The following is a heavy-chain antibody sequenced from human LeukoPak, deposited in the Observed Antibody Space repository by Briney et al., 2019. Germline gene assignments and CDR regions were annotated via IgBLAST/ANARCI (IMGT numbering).Heavy chain of an antibody. CDR1: GYIYTGYY. V-gene: IGHV1-2*02. CDR3: ARDGGGGWFDP. D-gene: IGHD3-10*01. J-gene: IGHJ5*02. CDR2: INPNSGGT. Sequence: GASVKVSCKASGYIYTGYYMHWVRQAPGQEVEGMGWINPNSGGTNFAQKFQGRATMTRDTSISTAYMELSRLRSDDTAVYYCARDGGGGWFDPWGQGTLVTVSS.